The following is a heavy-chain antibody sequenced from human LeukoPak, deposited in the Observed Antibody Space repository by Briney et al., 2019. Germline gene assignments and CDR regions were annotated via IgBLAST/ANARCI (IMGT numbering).Heavy chain of an antibody. CDR1: GFTSSSYS. J-gene: IGHJ4*02. CDR2: ISSSSSYI. CDR3: AREDWNYAAFDY. V-gene: IGHV3-21*01. D-gene: IGHD1-7*01. Sequence: PGGSLRLSCAASGFTSSSYSMNWVRQAPGKGLEWVSSISSSSSYIYYADSVKGRFTISRDNAKNSLYLQMNSLRAEDTAVYYCAREDWNYAAFDYWGQGTLVTVSS.